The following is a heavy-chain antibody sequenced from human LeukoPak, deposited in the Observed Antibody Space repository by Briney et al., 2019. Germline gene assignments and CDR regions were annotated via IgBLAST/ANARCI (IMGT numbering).Heavy chain of an antibody. D-gene: IGHD4-23*01. CDR2: IYYSGST. J-gene: IGHJ4*02. V-gene: IGHV4-59*01. CDR3: ASDYGGNSGLFDC. Sequence: SETLSLTCTVSGGSISSYYWSWIRQPPGKGLEWSGYIYYSGSTNYNPSLKSRVTISVDTSKNQFSLKLSSVTAADTAVYYCASDYGGNSGLFDCWGQGTLVTVSS. CDR1: GGSISSYY.